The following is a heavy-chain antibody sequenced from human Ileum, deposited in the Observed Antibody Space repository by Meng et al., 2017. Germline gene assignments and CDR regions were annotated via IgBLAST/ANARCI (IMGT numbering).Heavy chain of an antibody. D-gene: IGHD6-19*01. CDR1: GDSGSSDSGA. J-gene: IGHJ4*02. CDR2: TFYRSKWND. Sequence: QVQRQPLGPGLVNPSQTLSLPRAISGDSGSSDSGAWNWNRQSPSRGLEWLGRTFYRSKWNDDFAESVKSRITITTDTSKNQFSLQLNSVTPEDTAVYYCARGWYSSGFHSWGQGTLVTVSS. CDR3: ARGWYSSGFHS. V-gene: IGHV6-1*01.